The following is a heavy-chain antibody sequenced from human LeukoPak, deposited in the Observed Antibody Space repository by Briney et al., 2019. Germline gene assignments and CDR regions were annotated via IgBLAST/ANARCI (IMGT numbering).Heavy chain of an antibody. D-gene: IGHD5-12*01. CDR1: GYTFTCYY. CDR2: INPNSGGT. V-gene: IGHV1-2*02. CDR3: ARGPLSGYDWLNFDY. J-gene: IGHJ4*02. Sequence: XSVKVSCKASGYTFTCYYMHWVRQAPGQGLEWMGWINPNSGGTNYAQKFQGRVTMTRDTSISTAYMELSRLRSDDTAVYYCARGPLSGYDWLNFDYWGQGTLVTVSS.